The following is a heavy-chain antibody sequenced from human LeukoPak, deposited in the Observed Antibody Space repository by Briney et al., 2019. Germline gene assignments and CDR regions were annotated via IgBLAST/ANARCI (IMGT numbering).Heavy chain of an antibody. CDR3: ARGTRDAYYDFWSGYQDNWFDP. Sequence: PGGSLRLSCAASGFTFSSYWMHWVRQAPGKGLVWVSRINSDGSSTSYADSVKGRFTISRDNAKNTVYLQMNSLRAEDTAVYYCARGTRDAYYDFWSGYQDNWFDPWGQGTLVTVSS. CDR2: INSDGSST. J-gene: IGHJ5*02. V-gene: IGHV3-74*01. CDR1: GFTFSSYW. D-gene: IGHD3-3*01.